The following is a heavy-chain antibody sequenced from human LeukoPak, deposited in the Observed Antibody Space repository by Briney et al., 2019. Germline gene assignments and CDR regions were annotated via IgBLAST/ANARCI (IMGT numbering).Heavy chain of an antibody. V-gene: IGHV4-39*07. CDR2: IYYSGST. CDR3: ARGGRYFDY. CDR1: GCSISSRSYY. D-gene: IGHD3-16*01. Sequence: PSETLPLTCTFWGCSISSRSYYWGGIRQPPGKGLEWIGSIYYSGSTYYNPSLKSRVTISVDTSKNQFSLKLSSVTAADTAVYYCARGGRYFDYWGQGTLVTVSS. J-gene: IGHJ4*02.